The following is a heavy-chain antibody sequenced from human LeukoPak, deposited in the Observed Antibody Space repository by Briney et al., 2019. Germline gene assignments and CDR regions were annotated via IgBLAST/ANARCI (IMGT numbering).Heavy chain of an antibody. CDR3: AGGVYGGHDY. CDR1: GFTFNSCW. D-gene: IGHD3-16*01. Sequence: GGSLRLSCAASGFTFNSCWMHWVRQVPGKGLVWVSRINSDGSRTTYADSVKGRFTISRDNSKNTLFLQMNSLRVEDTAVYYCAGGVYGGHDYWGQGTLVTVSS. CDR2: INSDGSRT. V-gene: IGHV3-74*01. J-gene: IGHJ4*02.